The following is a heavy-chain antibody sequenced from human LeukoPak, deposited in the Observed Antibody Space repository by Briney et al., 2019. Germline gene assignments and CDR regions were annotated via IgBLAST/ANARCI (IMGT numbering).Heavy chain of an antibody. Sequence: SETLSLTCAVYGGSFSGYYWSWIRQPPGKGLEWIGEINHSGSTNYNLSLKSRVTISVDTSKNQFSLKLSSVTAADTAVYYCASGLRYSSGWYEKGGREFDYWGQGTLVTVSS. V-gene: IGHV4-34*01. CDR2: INHSGST. D-gene: IGHD6-19*01. CDR3: ASGLRYSSGWYEKGGREFDY. CDR1: GGSFSGYY. J-gene: IGHJ4*02.